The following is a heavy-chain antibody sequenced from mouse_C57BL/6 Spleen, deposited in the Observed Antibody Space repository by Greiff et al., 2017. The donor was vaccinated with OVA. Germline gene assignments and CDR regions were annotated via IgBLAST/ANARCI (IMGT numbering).Heavy chain of an antibody. CDR3: ARSPSYYYAMDY. CDR2: IHPNSGST. J-gene: IGHJ4*01. V-gene: IGHV1-64*01. CDR1: GYTFTSYW. Sequence: VQLQQPGAELVKPGASVKLSCKASGYTFTSYWMHWVKQRPGQGLEWIGMIHPNSGSTNYNEKFKSKATLTVDKSSSTAYMQLSSLTSEDSAVYYCARSPSYYYAMDYWGQGTSVTVSS.